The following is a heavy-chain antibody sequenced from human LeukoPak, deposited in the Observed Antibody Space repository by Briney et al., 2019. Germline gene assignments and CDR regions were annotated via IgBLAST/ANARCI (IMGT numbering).Heavy chain of an antibody. J-gene: IGHJ4*02. V-gene: IGHV3-7*01. CDR2: IKQDGSVK. D-gene: IGHD6-13*01. Sequence: GGSLRLSCAASGFTFSSYWMSWVRQAPGKGLEWVANIKQDGSVKYCVDSVKGRFTISRDNAKNSLYLQMSSLRAEDTAVYYCARDSYSSSWSGLFDYWGQGTLVTVSS. CDR3: ARDSYSSSWSGLFDY. CDR1: GFTFSSYW.